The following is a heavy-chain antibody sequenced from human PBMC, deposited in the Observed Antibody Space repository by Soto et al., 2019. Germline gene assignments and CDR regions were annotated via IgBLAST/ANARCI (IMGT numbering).Heavy chain of an antibody. CDR2: ISSSGSTI. V-gene: IGHV3-48*03. CDR1: GFTFSSYE. J-gene: IGHJ5*02. D-gene: IGHD2-15*01. Sequence: EVQLVESGGGLVQPGGSLRLSCAASGFTFSSYEMNWVRQAPGKGLEWVSYISSSGSTIYYADSVKGRFTISRDNAKNSLYLQMNSMRGEDTAVYYCARDREVVVAASWFDPWGQGTLVTVSS. CDR3: ARDREVVVAASWFDP.